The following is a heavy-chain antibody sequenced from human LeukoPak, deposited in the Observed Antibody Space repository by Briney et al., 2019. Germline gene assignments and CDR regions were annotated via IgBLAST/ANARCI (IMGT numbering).Heavy chain of an antibody. J-gene: IGHJ4*02. V-gene: IGHV1-2*02. CDR1: GYTFTGYH. CDR2: INPNSGGT. D-gene: IGHD5-24*01. Sequence: ASVKVSCKSSGYTFTGYHMHWVRQAPGQGLEWMGWINPNSGGTNYAQKFQGRVTMTRDTSISTAYMELSRLRSDDTAVYYCAREYAWYGYNHRFFDYWGQGTLVTVSS. CDR3: AREYAWYGYNHRFFDY.